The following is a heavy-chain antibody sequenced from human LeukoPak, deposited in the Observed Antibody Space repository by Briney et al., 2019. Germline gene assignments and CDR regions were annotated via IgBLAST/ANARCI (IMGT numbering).Heavy chain of an antibody. CDR2: IWYDGSNK. CDR1: GFTFSTFG. J-gene: IGHJ4*02. Sequence: GGSLRLSCAASGFTFSTFGIHWVRQAPGKGLERVAVIWYDGSNKYYADSVKGRFTISRDNSKNTLYLQMNSLRAEDTAVYYCARQWLDNYFDYWGQGTLVTVSS. D-gene: IGHD6-19*01. V-gene: IGHV3-33*01. CDR3: ARQWLDNYFDY.